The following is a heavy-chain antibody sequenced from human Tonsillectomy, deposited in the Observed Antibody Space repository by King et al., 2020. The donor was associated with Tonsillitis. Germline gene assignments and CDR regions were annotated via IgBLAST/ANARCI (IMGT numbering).Heavy chain of an antibody. CDR2: IYYSGST. V-gene: IGHV4-59*01. CDR3: ARDGDGYNYFDY. Sequence: VQLQESGPGLVKPSETLSLTCTVSGGSISSYYWSWIRQPPGKGLEWIGYIYYSGSTNYNPSLKSRVTISVDTSKNQFSLKLSSVTAADTAVYYCARDGDGYNYFDYWGQGTLVTVSS. CDR1: GGSISSYY. J-gene: IGHJ4*02. D-gene: IGHD5-24*01.